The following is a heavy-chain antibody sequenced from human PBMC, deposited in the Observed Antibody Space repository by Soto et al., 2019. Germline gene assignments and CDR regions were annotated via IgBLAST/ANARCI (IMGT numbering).Heavy chain of an antibody. Sequence: GGSLRLSCAASGSTFSSYSMSWVRQAPGKGLEWVSGFRTGGDDGTTYYADSVKGRFTISRDNSKNTLFLQMNSLRAEDTAIYYCAKKVNSGPGSQYFDYWGQGTLVTVSS. D-gene: IGHD3-10*01. CDR1: GSTFSSYS. CDR3: AKKVNSGPGSQYFDY. J-gene: IGHJ4*02. V-gene: IGHV3-23*01. CDR2: FRTGGDDGTT.